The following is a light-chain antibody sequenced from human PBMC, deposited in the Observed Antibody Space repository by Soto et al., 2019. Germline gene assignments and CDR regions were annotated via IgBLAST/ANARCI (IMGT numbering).Light chain of an antibody. CDR3: KQYEKWWT. CDR1: QSVSSN. J-gene: IGKJ1*01. Sequence: IVLTHSPATLSLSPWERATLSFRASQSVSSNLAWYQQKPGQAPRLLIYGASTRATGIPARFSGSGSGTEFTLTISSLQPEDFAVYYCKQYEKWWTCGKGTKVDIK. CDR2: GAS. V-gene: IGKV3-15*01.